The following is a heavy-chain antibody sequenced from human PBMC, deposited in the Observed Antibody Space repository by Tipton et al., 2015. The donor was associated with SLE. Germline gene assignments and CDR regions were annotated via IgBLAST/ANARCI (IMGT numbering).Heavy chain of an antibody. Sequence: SLRLSCTASGFAFSFHTMTWVRQAPGKGLEWVSGVTNSGGTTWYADSVKGRFTISRDNSKNTLYLQMNGLRAEDTAIYYCARDAYGDSTVLLDYWGQGTLVTVAS. J-gene: IGHJ4*02. V-gene: IGHV3-23*01. CDR1: GFAFSFHT. CDR2: VTNSGGTT. CDR3: ARDAYGDSTVLLDY. D-gene: IGHD4-17*01.